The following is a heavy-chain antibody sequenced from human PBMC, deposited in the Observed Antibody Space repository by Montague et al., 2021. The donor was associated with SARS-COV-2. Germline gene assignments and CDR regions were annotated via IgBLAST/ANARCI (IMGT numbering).Heavy chain of an antibody. D-gene: IGHD3-10*01. CDR1: GFSFSSHW. CDR2: IKSDGSST. Sequence: SLRLSCAASGFSFSSHWMHWVRQAPGKGLVWVSRIKSDGSSTNYADSVKGRFTISRGNAKNTLYLQMNSLRAEDTAVYYCAGGGLWFGPGAQGTLVTVSS. CDR3: AGGGLWFGP. V-gene: IGHV3-74*01. J-gene: IGHJ5*02.